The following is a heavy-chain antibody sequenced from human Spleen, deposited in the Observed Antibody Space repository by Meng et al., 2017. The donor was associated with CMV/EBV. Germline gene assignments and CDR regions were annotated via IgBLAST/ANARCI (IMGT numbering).Heavy chain of an antibody. CDR2: INPNSGGT. V-gene: IGHV1-2*02. CDR1: GYTFTGYY. CDR3: ARGPDFWSGRFDL. Sequence: ASVKVSCKASGYTFTGYYMHWVRQAPGQGLEWMGWINPNSGGTNYAQKFQARVTMTRDTSISTAYLDLPSLRFDDTAVYYCARGPDFWSGRFDLWGQGALVTVSS. J-gene: IGHJ4*02. D-gene: IGHD3-3*01.